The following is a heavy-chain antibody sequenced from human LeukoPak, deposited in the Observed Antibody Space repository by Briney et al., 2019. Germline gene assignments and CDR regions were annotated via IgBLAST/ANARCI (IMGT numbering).Heavy chain of an antibody. J-gene: IGHJ4*02. CDR1: GGSISSYY. CDR2: IYYSGST. V-gene: IGHV4-59*12. CDR3: ARDFYDSSGYYYRFDY. Sequence: SETLSLTCTVSGGSISSYYWSWIRQPPGKGLEWIGYIYYSGSTNYNPSLKSRVTISVDTSKNQFSLKLSSVTAADTAVYYCARDFYDSSGYYYRFDYWGQGTLVTVSS. D-gene: IGHD3-22*01.